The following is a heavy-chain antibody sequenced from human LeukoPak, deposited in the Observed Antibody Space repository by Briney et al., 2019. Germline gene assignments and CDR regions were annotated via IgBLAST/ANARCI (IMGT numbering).Heavy chain of an antibody. CDR1: GYTFTTYY. D-gene: IGHD3-22*01. Sequence: ASVKVSCKASGYTFTTYYMHWVRQAPGQGLEWMGMINPGGGTTNYAQKLQGRVTMTTDTSTSTAYMELRSLRSDDTAVYYCARDTSRYYDSSGYHSWGQGTLVTVSS. CDR2: INPGGGTT. V-gene: IGHV1-46*01. CDR3: ARDTSRYYDSSGYHS. J-gene: IGHJ1*01.